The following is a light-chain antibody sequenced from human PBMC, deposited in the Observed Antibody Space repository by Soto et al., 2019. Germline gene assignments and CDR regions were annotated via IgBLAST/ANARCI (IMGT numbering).Light chain of an antibody. V-gene: IGKV3-20*01. J-gene: IGKJ2*01. Sequence: EIVLTQSPGTLSLSPGERATLSCRASQSVSSSYLAWYQQKPGQAPRLLIYGASSRATGIPDRFSGSGSGTDFNLTISRLEPEDFAVYYGQQYGSSPGTVGQGTKLEIK. CDR3: QQYGSSPGT. CDR1: QSVSSSY. CDR2: GAS.